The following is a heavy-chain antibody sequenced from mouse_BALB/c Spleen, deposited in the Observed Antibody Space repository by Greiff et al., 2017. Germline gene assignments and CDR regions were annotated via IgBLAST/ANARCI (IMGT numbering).Heavy chain of an antibody. CDR2: IDPANGNT. Sequence: EVQLQQSGAELVKPGASVKLSCTASGFNIKDTYMHWVKQRPEQGLEWIGRIDPANGNTKYDPKFQGKATITADTSSNTAYLQLSSLTSEDTAVYYCARKEYGNSFAYWGQGTLVTVSA. V-gene: IGHV14-3*02. CDR3: ARKEYGNSFAY. D-gene: IGHD2-10*02. J-gene: IGHJ3*01. CDR1: GFNIKDTY.